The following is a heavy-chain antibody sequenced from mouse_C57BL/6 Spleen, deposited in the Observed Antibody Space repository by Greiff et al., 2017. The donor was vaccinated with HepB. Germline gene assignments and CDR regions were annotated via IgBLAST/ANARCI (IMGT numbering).Heavy chain of an antibody. CDR1: GFNIKDYY. CDR3: TDYYGSSSYWYFDV. V-gene: IGHV14-1*01. J-gene: IGHJ1*03. Sequence: EVMLVESGAELVRPGASVKLSCTASGFNIKDYYMHWVKQRPEQGLEWIGRIDPEDGDTEYAPKFQGKATMTADTSSNTAYLQLSSLTSEDTAVYYCTDYYGSSSYWYFDVWGTGTTVTVSS. CDR2: IDPEDGDT. D-gene: IGHD1-1*01.